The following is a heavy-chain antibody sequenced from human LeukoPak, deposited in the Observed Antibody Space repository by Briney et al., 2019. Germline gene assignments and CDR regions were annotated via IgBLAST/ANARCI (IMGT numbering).Heavy chain of an antibody. J-gene: IGHJ5*02. D-gene: IGHD2-8*01. CDR2: IYYSGST. V-gene: IGHV4-59*01. CDR1: GGSISSYY. Sequence: SETLSLTCTVSGGSISSYYWSWIRQPPGKGLDWIGYIYYSGSTNYNPSLKSRVTISVDTSKNQFSLKLSSVTAAYTAVYYCAREYCTNGVCSWFDPWGQGTLVTVSS. CDR3: AREYCTNGVCSWFDP.